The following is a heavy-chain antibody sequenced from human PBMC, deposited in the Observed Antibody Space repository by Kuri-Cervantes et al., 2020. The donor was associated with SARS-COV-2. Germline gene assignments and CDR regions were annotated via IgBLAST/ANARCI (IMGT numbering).Heavy chain of an antibody. CDR2: IYPSGGT. Sequence: SETLSLTCAVSGYSISSGYYWGWIRQPPGKGLEGIGSIYPSGGTYYNPSLKSRVSMSVDTSKNQFSLKLSSVTAADSAVYYCALGSGSTSYYFYYYMDIWGQGRTVTVS. J-gene: IGHJ6*03. D-gene: IGHD3-10*01. CDR3: ALGSGSTSYYFYYYMDI. V-gene: IGHV4-38-2*01. CDR1: GYSISSGYY.